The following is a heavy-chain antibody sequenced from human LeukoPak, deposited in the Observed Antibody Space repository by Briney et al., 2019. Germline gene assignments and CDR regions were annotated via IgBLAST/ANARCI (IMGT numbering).Heavy chain of an antibody. CDR1: GFTFSSYA. CDR2: ISGSGGST. D-gene: IGHD6-6*01. J-gene: IGHJ4*02. CDR3: AKSIAGRPLFDY. V-gene: IGHV3-23*01. Sequence: GGCRRLSCAASGFTFSSYAMSWVRQAPGKGLEWVSAISGSGGSTYYADSVKGRFTVSRDNSKNTLYLQMNSLRAEDTAVYYCAKSIAGRPLFDYWGQGTLVTVSS.